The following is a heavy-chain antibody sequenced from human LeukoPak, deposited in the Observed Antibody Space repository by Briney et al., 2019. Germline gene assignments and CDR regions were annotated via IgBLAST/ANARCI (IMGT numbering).Heavy chain of an antibody. V-gene: IGHV4-34*01. CDR1: GGSFSGYY. D-gene: IGHD2-21*01. J-gene: IGHJ4*02. Sequence: SETLSLTCAVYGGSFSGYYWSWIRQPPGKGLEWIGEINHSGSTNYNPSLKSRVTISVDTSKHQFSLKLSSVTAADTAVSSPYDPAENYWGQGTLVTVSS. CDR3: YDPAENY. CDR2: INHSGST.